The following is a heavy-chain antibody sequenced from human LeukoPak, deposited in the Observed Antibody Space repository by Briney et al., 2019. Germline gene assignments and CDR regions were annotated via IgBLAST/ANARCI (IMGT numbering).Heavy chain of an antibody. CDR3: ARTPSYSSGNGAFDI. D-gene: IGHD6-19*01. V-gene: IGHV1-18*04. CDR1: GYTFTSYY. CDR2: ISAYNGNT. J-gene: IGHJ3*02. Sequence: ASVKVSCKASGYTFTSYYMHWVRQAPGQGLEWMGWISAYNGNTNYAQKLQGRVTMTTDTSTSTAYMELRSLRSDDTAVYYCARTPSYSSGNGAFDIWGQGTMVTVSS.